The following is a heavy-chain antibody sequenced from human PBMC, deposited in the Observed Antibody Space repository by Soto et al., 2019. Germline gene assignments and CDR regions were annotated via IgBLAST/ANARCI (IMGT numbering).Heavy chain of an antibody. J-gene: IGHJ6*02. Sequence: QLQLQESGPGLVKPSETLSLTCTVSGGSISSSSYYWGWIRQPPGKGLEWIGSIYYSGSTYYNPSLKSRVTISVDTSKNQFSLQLSSVTAADTAVYYCARQAAGTNYYYYGMDVWGQGTTVTVSS. D-gene: IGHD6-13*01. CDR1: GGSISSSSYY. CDR3: ARQAAGTNYYYYGMDV. V-gene: IGHV4-39*01. CDR2: IYYSGST.